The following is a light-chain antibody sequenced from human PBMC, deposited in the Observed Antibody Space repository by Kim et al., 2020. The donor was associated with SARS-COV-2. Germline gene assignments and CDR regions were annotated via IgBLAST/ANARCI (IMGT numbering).Light chain of an antibody. CDR2: SNE. Sequence: GQRVRIAGSGSSSNIGNNAVNWYEQLPRTAPRHLIYSNEERPSGGPDRFSGSKSGTSASLAISGLQSENEANYYCAAWDDSLNGWVFGGGTQLTVL. CDR1: SSNIGNNA. J-gene: IGLJ3*02. V-gene: IGLV1-44*01. CDR3: AAWDDSLNGWV.